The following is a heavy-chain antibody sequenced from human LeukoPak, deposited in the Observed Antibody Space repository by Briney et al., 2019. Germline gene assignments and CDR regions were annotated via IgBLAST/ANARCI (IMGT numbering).Heavy chain of an antibody. CDR3: ARDRSPLGGYYYYMDV. D-gene: IGHD1-26*01. CDR2: IYSGGST. CDR1: GFTVSSNY. V-gene: IGHV3-66*02. J-gene: IGHJ6*03. Sequence: PGGSLRLSCAASGFTVSSNYMSWVRQAPGKGLEWVSVIYSGGSTYYTDSVKGRFTISRDNSKHTLYLQKNSLRAEDTAVYYCARDRSPLGGYYYYMDVWGKGTTVTVSS.